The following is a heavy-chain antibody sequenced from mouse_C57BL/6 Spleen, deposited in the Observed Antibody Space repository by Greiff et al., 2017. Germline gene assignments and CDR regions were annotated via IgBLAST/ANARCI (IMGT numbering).Heavy chain of an antibody. D-gene: IGHD1-1*01. CDR1: GYTFTSYW. Sequence: QVQLQQPGAELVMPGASVKLSCKASGYTFTSYWMHWVKPRPGQGLEWIGEIDPSDSYTNYNQKFKGKSTLTVDKSSSTAYMQLSSLTSEDSAVYYCVITTVVAGGFDYGGQGTTLTVSS. CDR2: IDPSDSYT. J-gene: IGHJ2*01. CDR3: VITTVVAGGFDY. V-gene: IGHV1-69*01.